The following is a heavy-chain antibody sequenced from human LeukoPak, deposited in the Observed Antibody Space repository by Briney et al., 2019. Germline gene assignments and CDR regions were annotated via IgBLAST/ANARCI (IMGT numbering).Heavy chain of an antibody. J-gene: IGHJ4*02. CDR1: GFTFSSYA. CDR2: ISYDGSNK. V-gene: IGHV3-30-3*01. D-gene: IGHD6-19*01. CDR3: AREYSSGWYVSGFDY. Sequence: GGSLRLSCAASGFTFSSYAMLWVRQAPGKGLEWVAVISYDGSNKYYADSVKGRFTISRDNSKNTLYLQMNSLRAEDTAVYYCAREYSSGWYVSGFDYWGQGTLVTVSS.